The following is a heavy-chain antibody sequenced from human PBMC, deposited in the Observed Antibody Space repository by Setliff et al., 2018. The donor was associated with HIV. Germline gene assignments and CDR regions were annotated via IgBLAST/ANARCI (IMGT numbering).Heavy chain of an antibody. Sequence: ASETLSLTCAVSNCSITSAYHWGWIRQPPGKGLEWIGYIYYSGSTYYNPSLKSRVTISVDTSKNQFSLKLNSVTAADTAVYNCARARSHHDSSGYYGYNFYYMDVWGKGTTVTVSS. CDR3: ARARSHHDSSGYYGYNFYYMDV. CDR2: IYYSGST. J-gene: IGHJ6*03. V-gene: IGHV4-31*11. D-gene: IGHD3-22*01. CDR1: NCSITSAYH.